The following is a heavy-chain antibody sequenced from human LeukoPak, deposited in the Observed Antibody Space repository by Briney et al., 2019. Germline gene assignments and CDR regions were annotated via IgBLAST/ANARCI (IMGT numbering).Heavy chain of an antibody. CDR1: GYSISRSYY. CDR2: MYHSGDT. V-gene: IGHV4-38-2*01. J-gene: IGHJ4*02. Sequence: PSETLSLTCAVSGYSISRSYYWGWIRQPPGKGLEWIGSMYHSGDTYYNPSLKGRVTISVDTSKNQISLKLTSVTAADTAVYYCARWYSSSGYFDYWGQGTLVTVSS. CDR3: ARWYSSSGYFDY. D-gene: IGHD6-13*01.